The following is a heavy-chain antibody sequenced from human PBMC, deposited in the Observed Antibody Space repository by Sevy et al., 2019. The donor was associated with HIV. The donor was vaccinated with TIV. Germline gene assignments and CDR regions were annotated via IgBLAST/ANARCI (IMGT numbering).Heavy chain of an antibody. V-gene: IGHV1-24*01. CDR1: GYTRTELS. J-gene: IGHJ3*02. Sequence: ASVKVSCKVSGYTRTELSMHWVRQAPGKGLEWMGGFDPEDGETIYAQKFQGRVTMTEDTSTDTAYMELSSLRSEDTAVYYCAIQKYVGFDYESLDIWGQGTMVTVSS. CDR2: FDPEDGET. D-gene: IGHD5-12*01. CDR3: AIQKYVGFDYESLDI.